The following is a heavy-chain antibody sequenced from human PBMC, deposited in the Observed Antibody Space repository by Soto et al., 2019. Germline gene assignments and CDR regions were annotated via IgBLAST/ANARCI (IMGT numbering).Heavy chain of an antibody. Sequence: ASVKVSCKASGYTFTSYYMHWVRQAPGQGLEWMGIINPSGGSTSYAQKFQGRVTMTRDTSTSTVYMELSSLRSEDTAVYYCARDLRTGTTSGDAFDIWGQGTMVTVSS. CDR3: ARDLRTGTTSGDAFDI. CDR2: INPSGGST. CDR1: GYTFTSYY. V-gene: IGHV1-46*03. D-gene: IGHD1-1*01. J-gene: IGHJ3*02.